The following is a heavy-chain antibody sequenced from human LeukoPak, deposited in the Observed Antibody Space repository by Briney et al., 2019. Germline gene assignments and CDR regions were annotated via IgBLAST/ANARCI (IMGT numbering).Heavy chain of an antibody. Sequence: LEWVSAISGSGGSTYYADSVKGRFTISRDNSKNTLYLQMNSLRAEDTAVYYCAKVSVSDYWGQGTLVTVSS. J-gene: IGHJ4*02. V-gene: IGHV3-23*01. CDR3: AKVSVSDY. CDR2: ISGSGGST.